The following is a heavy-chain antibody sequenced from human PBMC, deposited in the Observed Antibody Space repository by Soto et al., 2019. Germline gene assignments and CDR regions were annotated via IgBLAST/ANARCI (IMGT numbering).Heavy chain of an antibody. Sequence: ETLSLTCSVSGGSVSSGRFYWSWIRQPPGKALEWIGYLDYSGNTNYNPSLKSRVTISLDTSKNQFSLRLSSVIATDTAVYFCARYTSILRGGRIDYWGQGTLVTVSS. CDR3: ARYTSILRGGRIDY. J-gene: IGHJ4*02. D-gene: IGHD3-10*01. CDR1: GGSVSSGRFY. CDR2: LDYSGNT. V-gene: IGHV4-61*01.